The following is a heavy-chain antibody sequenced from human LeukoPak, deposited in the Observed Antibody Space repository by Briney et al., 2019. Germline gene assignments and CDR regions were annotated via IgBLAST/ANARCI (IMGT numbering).Heavy chain of an antibody. Sequence: SETLSLTCAVYGGSFSGYYWSWIRQPPGKGLEWIGEINHSGSTNYNPSLKSRVTISVDTSKNQFSPKLSSVTAADTAVYYCARKLGAAAGWFDPWGQGTLVTVSS. CDR2: INHSGST. J-gene: IGHJ5*02. D-gene: IGHD6-13*01. V-gene: IGHV4-34*01. CDR1: GGSFSGYY. CDR3: ARKLGAAAGWFDP.